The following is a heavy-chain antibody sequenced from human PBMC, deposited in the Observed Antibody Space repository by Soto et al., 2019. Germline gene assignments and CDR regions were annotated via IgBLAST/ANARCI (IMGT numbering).Heavy chain of an antibody. CDR2: ISNDGRLK. V-gene: IGHV3-30-3*01. Sequence: QVQLVESGGGVVQPGGSLRLSCAASGFSFSTYAMHWVRQAPGKGLEWVTVISNDGRLKFYTDSVRGRFTISRDNSKNTLFLQMNSLRAEDSAVYYCVREGVVGTPRYFDSWGRGILVTVSS. CDR1: GFSFSTYA. CDR3: VREGVVGTPRYFDS. J-gene: IGHJ4*02. D-gene: IGHD2-21*01.